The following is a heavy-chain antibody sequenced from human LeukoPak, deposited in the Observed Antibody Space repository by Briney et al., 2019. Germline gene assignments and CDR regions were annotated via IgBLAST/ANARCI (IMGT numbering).Heavy chain of an antibody. CDR2: SHYSGST. D-gene: IGHD3-22*01. J-gene: IGHJ6*02. CDR1: GGSISTYY. V-gene: IGHV4-59*01. CDR3: ARAPRGESDAASGFYGVDV. Sequence: SETLSLTCTVSGGSISTYYWTWIRQPPGKGLEWIGFSHYSGSTNYNPSPKSRVTISVDPSTNQFSLNLNSVTAADTAIYYCARAPRGESDAASGFYGVDVWGQGTTVTVSS.